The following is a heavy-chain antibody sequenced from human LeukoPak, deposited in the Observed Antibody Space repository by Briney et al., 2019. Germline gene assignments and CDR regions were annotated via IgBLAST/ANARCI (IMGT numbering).Heavy chain of an antibody. J-gene: IGHJ4*02. CDR1: GFTFSNYW. D-gene: IGHD5-18*01. V-gene: IGHV3-74*01. Sequence: PGGSLRLSCAASGFTFSNYWMHWVRQAPGKGLVWVSRINSDGINTSYADSVKGRFTISRDNAKNTLNLQMNSLRAEDTAVYYCARVWDSYGYVGYFDYWGQGTLVTVSS. CDR2: INSDGINT. CDR3: ARVWDSYGYVGYFDY.